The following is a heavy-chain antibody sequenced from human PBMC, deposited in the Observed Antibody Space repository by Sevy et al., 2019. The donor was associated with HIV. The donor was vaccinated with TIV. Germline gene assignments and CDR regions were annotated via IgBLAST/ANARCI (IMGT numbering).Heavy chain of an antibody. J-gene: IGHJ4*02. D-gene: IGHD1-7*01. CDR1: GFIFSNYV. CDR2: IWYDGNNK. Sequence: GGSLRLSCAASGFIFSNYVMHWVRQAPGKGLEWVAVIWYDGNNKYYADSVKGRFTISRDNFKDTLYLQMNSLRAEDAAVYYFSFNAATNYGIYTPPPEYYFDYWGQGTLVTVSS. V-gene: IGHV3-33*01. CDR3: SFNAATNYGIYTPPPEYYFDY.